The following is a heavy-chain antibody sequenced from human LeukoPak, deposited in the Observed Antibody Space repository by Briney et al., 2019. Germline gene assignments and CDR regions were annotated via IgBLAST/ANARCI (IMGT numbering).Heavy chain of an antibody. Sequence: PGGSLRLSCAASGFTFSSYAMHWVRQAPGQRLEWMGWINAGNGNTKYSQKFQGRVSITRDTSASTAYRELSSLRSEDTAVYYCAREPEEQLVRTNRPDYGMDVWGQGTTVTVSS. CDR2: INAGNGNT. V-gene: IGHV1-3*01. CDR3: AREPEEQLVRTNRPDYGMDV. CDR1: GFTFSSYA. J-gene: IGHJ6*02. D-gene: IGHD6-6*01.